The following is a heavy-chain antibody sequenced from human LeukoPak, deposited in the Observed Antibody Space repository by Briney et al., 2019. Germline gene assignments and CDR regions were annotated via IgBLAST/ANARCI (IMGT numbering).Heavy chain of an antibody. D-gene: IGHD3-10*01. CDR2: ISGSGGGT. Sequence: GGSLRLSCAASGFTFSNYAMSWVRQAPGKGLEWVSGISGSGGGTYYADSVQGRFTISRDNSKNTLYLQMNSLRAEDTAVYYCARTITDDHNRLGALDIWGQGTMVTVSS. CDR1: GFTFSNYA. J-gene: IGHJ3*02. CDR3: ARTITDDHNRLGALDI. V-gene: IGHV3-23*01.